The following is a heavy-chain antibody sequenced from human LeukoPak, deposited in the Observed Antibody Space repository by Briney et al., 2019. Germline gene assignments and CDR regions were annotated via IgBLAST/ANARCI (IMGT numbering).Heavy chain of an antibody. J-gene: IGHJ4*02. CDR3: GEGH. CDR1: GFTFSNFA. CDR2: ISGSGDKT. Sequence: GGSLRLSCAASGFTFSNFAMIWVRQAPGKGLEWVSAISGSGDKTHYADSVKGRFTISRDNSKSVVYMQLNNLRLEDTAVYYCGEGHWGRGTLVTVSS. V-gene: IGHV3-23*01.